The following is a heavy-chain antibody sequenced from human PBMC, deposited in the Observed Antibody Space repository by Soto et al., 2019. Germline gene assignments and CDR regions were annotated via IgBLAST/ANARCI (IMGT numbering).Heavy chain of an antibody. CDR2: IRDSDSGGTT. J-gene: IGHJ4*02. D-gene: IGHD2-21*01. CDR1: GFTFSSCA. Sequence: PGGSLRLSCAASGFTFSSCAMSWVRQAPAKGLEWVSAIRDSDSGGTTYYADSVKGRFTISRDDSKNTLYLQMSSLRAEDTAMYYCAKVRVGIDVDFDYWGQGALVT. CDR3: AKVRVGIDVDFDY. V-gene: IGHV3-23*01.